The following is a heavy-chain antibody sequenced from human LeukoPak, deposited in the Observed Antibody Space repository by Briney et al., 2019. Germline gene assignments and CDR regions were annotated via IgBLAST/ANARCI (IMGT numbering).Heavy chain of an antibody. D-gene: IGHD4-11*01. V-gene: IGHV3-21*01. CDR3: ARDGNSNPLYSYSMDV. CDR2: ISSSSSYI. J-gene: IGHJ6*03. CDR1: GFTFSSYS. Sequence: GGSLRLSCAASGFTFSSYSMIWVRQAPGKGLEWVSSISSSSSYIYYADSVKGRFTISRDNAKNSLYLQMNSLTAEGTAVSYCARDGNSNPLYSYSMDVWGKGTTVTVSS.